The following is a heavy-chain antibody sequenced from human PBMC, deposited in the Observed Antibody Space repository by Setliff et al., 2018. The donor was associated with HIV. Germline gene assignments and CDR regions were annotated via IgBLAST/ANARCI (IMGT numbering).Heavy chain of an antibody. CDR1: GYTFTSYY. CDR2: INPSGGSA. V-gene: IGHV1-46*01. J-gene: IGHJ3*02. D-gene: IGHD5-18*01. Sequence: GASVKVSCKASGYTFTSYYMHWVRQAPGQGLEWMGIINPSGGSASYAQKFQGRVTMTRDTSTSTVYMELSSLRSEDTAVYYCARRGGYSYATDAFDIWGQGTMVTVSS. CDR3: ARRGGYSYATDAFDI.